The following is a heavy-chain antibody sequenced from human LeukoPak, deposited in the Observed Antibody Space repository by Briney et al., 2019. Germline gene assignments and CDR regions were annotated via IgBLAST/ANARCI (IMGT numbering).Heavy chain of an antibody. CDR1: GGTFSSYA. CDR3: TRDGGDYGASGSYPDY. Sequence: SVKVSCKASGGTFSSYAISWVRQAPGQGLEWMGRIIPILGIANYAQKFQGRVTLTADEATNTAYMELNRLRSDDTAVYYCTRDGGDYGASGSYPDYWGQGTLVTVSS. D-gene: IGHD3-10*01. CDR2: IIPILGIA. J-gene: IGHJ4*02. V-gene: IGHV1-69*04.